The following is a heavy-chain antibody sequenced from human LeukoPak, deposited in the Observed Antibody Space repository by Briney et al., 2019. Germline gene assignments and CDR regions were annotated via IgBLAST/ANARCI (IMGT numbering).Heavy chain of an antibody. CDR3: ARGTVAGKAPY. V-gene: IGHV3-30*04. J-gene: IGHJ4*02. Sequence: PGGSLRLSCAASGFTFSSYAMHWVRQAAGKGLEWVAVISYDGSDKYYADSVKGRFSISRDIAKNSLHLQMNSLRAEDTAVYYCARGTVAGKAPYWGQGTLVTVSS. CDR1: GFTFSSYA. CDR2: ISYDGSDK. D-gene: IGHD6-19*01.